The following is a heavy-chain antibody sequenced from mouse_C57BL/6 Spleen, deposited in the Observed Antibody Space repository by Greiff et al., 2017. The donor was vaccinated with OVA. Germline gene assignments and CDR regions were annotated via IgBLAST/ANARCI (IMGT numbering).Heavy chain of an antibody. CDR3: ARKGYGSSYWYFDV. CDR2: IYPGSGST. CDR1: GYTFTSYW. Sequence: QVQLQQPGAELVKPGASVKMSCKASGYTFTSYWITWVKQRPGQGLEWIGDIYPGSGSTNYNEKFKSKATLTVDTSSSTAYMQLSSLTSEDSAVDYGARKGYGSSYWYFDVWGTGTTVTVSS. D-gene: IGHD1-1*01. J-gene: IGHJ1*03. V-gene: IGHV1-55*01.